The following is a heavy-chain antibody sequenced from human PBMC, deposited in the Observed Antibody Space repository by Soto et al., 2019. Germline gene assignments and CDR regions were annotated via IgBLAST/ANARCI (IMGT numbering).Heavy chain of an antibody. CDR3: AGGLVLYMYYYGMDV. CDR2: INHSGST. J-gene: IGHJ6*02. D-gene: IGHD2-8*01. Sequence: SETLSLTCAVYGGSFSGYYWSWIRQPPGKGLEWIGEINHSGSTNYNPSLKSRVTISVDTSKNQFSLKLSSVTAADTAVYYCAGGLVLYMYYYGMDVWGQGTTVTVSS. CDR1: GGSFSGYY. V-gene: IGHV4-34*01.